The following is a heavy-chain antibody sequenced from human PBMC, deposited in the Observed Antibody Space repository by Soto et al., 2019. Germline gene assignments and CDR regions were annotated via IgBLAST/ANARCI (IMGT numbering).Heavy chain of an antibody. CDR3: AKDVGYSSSWSLGMDV. Sequence: GGSLRLSCAASGCTFSSYAMSWVRQAPGKGLEWVSAISGSGGSTYYADSVKGRFTISRDNSKNTLYLQMNSLRAEDTAVYYCAKDVGYSSSWSLGMDVWGQGTTVTVSS. V-gene: IGHV3-23*01. D-gene: IGHD6-13*01. CDR1: GCTFSSYA. J-gene: IGHJ6*02. CDR2: ISGSGGST.